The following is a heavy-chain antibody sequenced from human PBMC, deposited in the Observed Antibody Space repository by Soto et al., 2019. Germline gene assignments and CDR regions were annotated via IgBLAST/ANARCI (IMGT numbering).Heavy chain of an antibody. Sequence: PGVSLRLSCAASGFTFSSYGMHWVRQAPGKGQEWVAVIWYDGSNKYYADSVKGRFTISRDNSKNTLYLQMNSLRAEDTAVYYCARLDSSSWYNWFDPWGQGTLVTVSS. D-gene: IGHD6-13*01. J-gene: IGHJ5*02. CDR3: ARLDSSSWYNWFDP. V-gene: IGHV3-33*01. CDR2: IWYDGSNK. CDR1: GFTFSSYG.